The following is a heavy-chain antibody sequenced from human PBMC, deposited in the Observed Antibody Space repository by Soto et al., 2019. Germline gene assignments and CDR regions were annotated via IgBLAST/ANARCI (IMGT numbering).Heavy chain of an antibody. V-gene: IGHV1-8*01. J-gene: IGHJ4*02. CDR2: MQPSTGRT. Sequence: QVQLLQSGAEVREPGPPVKVSCRASGYSFTSLDINWVRQTAGQGLEWMGWMQPSTGRTGYAQKFQGRVTMTRDTYITTAYMELTTLASDDTAFYYCARGVRAGVAYWGLGTLVTVSS. CDR1: GYSFTSLD. CDR3: ARGVRAGVAY. D-gene: IGHD1-26*01.